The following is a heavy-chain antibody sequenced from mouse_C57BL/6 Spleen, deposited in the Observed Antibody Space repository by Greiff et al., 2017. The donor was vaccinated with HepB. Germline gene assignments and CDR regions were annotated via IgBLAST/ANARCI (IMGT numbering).Heavy chain of an antibody. V-gene: IGHV1-82*01. D-gene: IGHD2-1*01. CDR2: IYPGDGDT. J-gene: IGHJ4*01. CDR3: ARPHGNYYAMDD. Sequence: VQLQQSGPELVKPGASVKISCKASGYAFSSSWMNWVKQRPGKGLEWIGRIYPGDGDTNYNGKFKGKATLTADKSSSTAYMQLSSLTSEDSAVYFCARPHGNYYAMDDWGQGTSVTVSS. CDR1: GYAFSSSW.